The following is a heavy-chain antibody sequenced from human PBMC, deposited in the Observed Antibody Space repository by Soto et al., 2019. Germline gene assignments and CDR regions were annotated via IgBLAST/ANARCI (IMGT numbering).Heavy chain of an antibody. CDR1: GFTFSKYA. Sequence: PGGSLRLSCAGSGFTFSKYAMTWVRQAPGKGLEWVSTTRNNGEYTYYADSVKGRFTVSRDNSKNALFLEMSSLRAEDTAVYYCAKGITYYDFWSGPFWFDPWGQGTLVTVSS. D-gene: IGHD3-3*01. CDR3: AKGITYYDFWSGPFWFDP. CDR2: TRNNGEYT. V-gene: IGHV3-23*01. J-gene: IGHJ5*02.